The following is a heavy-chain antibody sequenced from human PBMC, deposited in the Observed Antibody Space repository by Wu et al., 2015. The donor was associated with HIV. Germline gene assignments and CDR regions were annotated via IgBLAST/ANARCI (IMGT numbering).Heavy chain of an antibody. D-gene: IGHD6-19*01. V-gene: IGHV1-69*05. CDR1: GNTFNA. J-gene: IGHJ4*02. Sequence: QVQLVQSGAEVKKPGSSVKISCKASGNTFNAINWVRQAPGQGLEWMGGIIPLFGTRDYAQAFQGRVTITTDESTSTAYMTLTSLTSEDTAVYYCATPRSPGFSSAWPTYFDYWGQGTLVTVSS. CDR2: IIPLFGTR. CDR3: ATPRSPGFSSAWPTYFDY.